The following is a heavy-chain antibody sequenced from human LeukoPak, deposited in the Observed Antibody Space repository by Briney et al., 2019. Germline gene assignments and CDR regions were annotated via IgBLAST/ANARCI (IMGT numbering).Heavy chain of an antibody. CDR1: GFTFSSYA. CDR2: ISGSGGST. V-gene: IGHV3-23*01. Sequence: GGSLRLSCAASGFTFSSYAMSWVRQAPGKGLEWVSVISGSGGSTYYADSVKGRFTISRDNSKNTLYLQMNSLRAEDTAVYYCAKESWGIQLWLDAFDYWGQGTLVTVSS. D-gene: IGHD5-18*01. J-gene: IGHJ4*02. CDR3: AKESWGIQLWLDAFDY.